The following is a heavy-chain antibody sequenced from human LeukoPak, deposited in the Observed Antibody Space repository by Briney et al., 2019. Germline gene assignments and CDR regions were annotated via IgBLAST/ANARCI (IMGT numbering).Heavy chain of an antibody. J-gene: IGHJ4*02. D-gene: IGHD3-3*01. V-gene: IGHV7-4-1*02. Sequence: ASVKVSCKASGYTFTSYAMNWVRQAPGQGLEWMGWINTNTGNPTYVQGFTGRFVFSLDTSVSTAYLQISSLKTEDTAVYYCARVSRPRGEWLFDYWGQGTLVSVSS. CDR2: INTNTGNP. CDR1: GYTFTSYA. CDR3: ARVSRPRGEWLFDY.